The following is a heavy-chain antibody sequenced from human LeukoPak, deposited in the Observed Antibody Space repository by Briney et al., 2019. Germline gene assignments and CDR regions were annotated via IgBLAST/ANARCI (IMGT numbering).Heavy chain of an antibody. CDR2: FDPEDGET. CDR3: ATALKSGSWYLIWWFGAFDI. V-gene: IGHV1-24*01. Sequence: ASVKVSCKVSGYTLTELSMHWVRQAPGKGLEWMGGFDPEDGETIYAQKFQGRVTMTEDTSTDTAYMELSSLRSEDTAVYYCATALKSGSWYLIWWFGAFDIWGQGTMVTVSS. D-gene: IGHD6-13*01. J-gene: IGHJ3*02. CDR1: GYTLTELS.